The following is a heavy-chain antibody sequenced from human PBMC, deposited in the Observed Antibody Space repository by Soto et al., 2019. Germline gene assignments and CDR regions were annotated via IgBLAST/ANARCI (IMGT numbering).Heavy chain of an antibody. CDR3: ARGQRYCSSTSCYIGGVSFDY. D-gene: IGHD2-2*02. V-gene: IGHV1-69*06. J-gene: IGHJ4*02. CDR2: IIPIFGTA. Sequence: SVKVSCKASGGTFSSYAISWVRQAPGQGLEWMGGIIPIFGTANYAQKFQGRVTITADKSTSTAYMELSSLRSEDTAVYYCARGQRYCSSTSCYIGGVSFDYWGQGTLVTVSS. CDR1: GGTFSSYA.